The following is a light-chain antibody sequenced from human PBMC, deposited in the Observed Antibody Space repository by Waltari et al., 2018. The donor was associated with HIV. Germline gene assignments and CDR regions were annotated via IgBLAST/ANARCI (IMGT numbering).Light chain of an antibody. J-gene: IGKJ2*01. CDR1: QSISSY. Sequence: DLQMTQSQSSLSASVGDRVTITCRASQSISSYLNWYQQKPGKAPKLRIYAASSLQSGVPSRFSGSGSGTDFTLTISSLQPEDFATYYCQQSYSTPYTFGQGTKLEIK. V-gene: IGKV1-39*01. CDR2: AAS. CDR3: QQSYSTPYT.